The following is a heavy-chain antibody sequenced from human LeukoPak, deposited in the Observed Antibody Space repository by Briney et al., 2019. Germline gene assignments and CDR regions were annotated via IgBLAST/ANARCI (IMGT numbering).Heavy chain of an antibody. D-gene: IGHD2-2*01. Sequence: SETLSLICAVSGGSISGDYWSWVRQPPGKGLEWIGELNHSGNTDYNPSLKSRVTISVDTSKNQLPLKLTSVTAADTAVYYCARELGYCSGSNCYGGVFDYWGQGSLVTVSS. CDR3: ARELGYCSGSNCYGGVFDY. V-gene: IGHV4-34*01. J-gene: IGHJ4*02. CDR2: LNHSGNT. CDR1: GGSISGDY.